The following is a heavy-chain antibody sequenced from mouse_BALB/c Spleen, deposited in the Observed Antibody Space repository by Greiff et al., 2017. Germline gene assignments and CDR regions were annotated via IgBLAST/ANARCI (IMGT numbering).Heavy chain of an antibody. CDR1: GYTFTSYW. Sequence: VQLQQSGAELAKPGASVKMSCKASGYTFTSYWMHWVKQRPGQGLEWIGYINPSTGYTEYNQKFKDKATLTADKSSSTAYMQLSSLTSEDSAVYYCASRGLFYYYGSSFAYWGQGTLVTVSA. D-gene: IGHD1-1*01. V-gene: IGHV1-7*01. J-gene: IGHJ3*01. CDR3: ASRGLFYYYGSSFAY. CDR2: INPSTGYT.